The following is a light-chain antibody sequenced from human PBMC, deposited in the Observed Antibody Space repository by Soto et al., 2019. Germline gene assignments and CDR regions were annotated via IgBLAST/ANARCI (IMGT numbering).Light chain of an antibody. CDR1: QSLSSS. CDR3: QQYKNWPPIT. V-gene: IGKV3-15*01. J-gene: IGKJ5*01. Sequence: EIVMTQSPATLSVSPGEGATLSCRASQSLSSSLAWYQQKPGQAPRLLIYGASTRATGIPARFSGSGSETEFTLTISSLLSEDFAVYYCQQYKNWPPITFGQGTRLEIK. CDR2: GAS.